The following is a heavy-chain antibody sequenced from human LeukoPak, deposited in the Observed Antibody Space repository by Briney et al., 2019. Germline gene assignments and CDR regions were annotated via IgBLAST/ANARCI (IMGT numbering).Heavy chain of an antibody. CDR1: GFTFSSYG. Sequence: PGGSLRLSCAASGFTFSSYGMHWLRQAPGKGLEWVAFIRYDGSNKYYADSGKGRFTISRDNSKNKLYMQMNSLRAEDTAVYYCATHPETGTTEYFDYWGQGTLVTVSS. V-gene: IGHV3-30*02. J-gene: IGHJ4*02. D-gene: IGHD1-7*01. CDR2: IRYDGSNK. CDR3: ATHPETGTTEYFDY.